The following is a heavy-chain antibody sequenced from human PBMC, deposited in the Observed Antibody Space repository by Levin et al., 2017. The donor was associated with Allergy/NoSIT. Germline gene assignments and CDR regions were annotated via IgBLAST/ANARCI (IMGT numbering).Heavy chain of an antibody. CDR3: ARATIFGVPYFDY. CDR1: GFTFSSYA. Sequence: GESLKISCAASGFTFSSYAMHWVRQAPGKGLEYVSAISSNGGSTYYANSVKGRFTISRDNSKNTLYLQMGSLRAEDMAVYYCARATIFGVPYFDYWGQGTLVTVSS. CDR2: ISSNGGST. D-gene: IGHD3-3*01. V-gene: IGHV3-64*01. J-gene: IGHJ4*02.